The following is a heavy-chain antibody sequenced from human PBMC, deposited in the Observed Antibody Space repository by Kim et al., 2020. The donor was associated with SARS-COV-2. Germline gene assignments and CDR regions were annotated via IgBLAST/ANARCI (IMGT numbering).Heavy chain of an antibody. Sequence: GGSLRLSCAASGFTFSSYAMHWVRQAPGKGLEWVAVISYDGSKNYYADSVKGRFTISRDNSKNTLYLQMNSLRAEDTAVYYCARFPYYYDSSGYFLYDWGQGTLVTVSS. CDR2: ISYDGSKN. D-gene: IGHD3-22*01. J-gene: IGHJ4*02. CDR3: ARFPYYYDSSGYFLYD. V-gene: IGHV3-30*04. CDR1: GFTFSSYA.